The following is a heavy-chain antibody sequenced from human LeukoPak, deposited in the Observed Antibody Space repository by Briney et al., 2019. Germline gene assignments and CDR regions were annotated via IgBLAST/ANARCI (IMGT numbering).Heavy chain of an antibody. CDR1: GGSISSYY. V-gene: IGHV4-4*07. CDR2: IYTSGST. Sequence: SETLSLTCTVSGGSISSYYWSWIRQPPGKGLEWIGRIYTSGSTNYNPSLKSRVTMSVDTSKNQFSLKLSSVTAADTAVYYCARDRAYCSSTSCYTGFDYWGQGTLVTVSS. CDR3: ARDRAYCSSTSCYTGFDY. D-gene: IGHD2-2*02. J-gene: IGHJ4*02.